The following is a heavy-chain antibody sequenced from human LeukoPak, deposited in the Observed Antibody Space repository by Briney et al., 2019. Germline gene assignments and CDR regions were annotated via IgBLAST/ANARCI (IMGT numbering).Heavy chain of an antibody. J-gene: IGHJ5*02. V-gene: IGHV1-24*01. D-gene: IGHD3-3*01. Sequence: ASVKVSCKVSGYTLTELSMHWVRQAPGKGLEWMGGFDPEGGETIYAQKFQGRVTMTEDTSTDTAYMELSSLRSEDTAVYYCATDQVKLWSDYSTSYNWFDPWGQGTLVTVSS. CDR3: ATDQVKLWSDYSTSYNWFDP. CDR1: GYTLTELS. CDR2: FDPEGGET.